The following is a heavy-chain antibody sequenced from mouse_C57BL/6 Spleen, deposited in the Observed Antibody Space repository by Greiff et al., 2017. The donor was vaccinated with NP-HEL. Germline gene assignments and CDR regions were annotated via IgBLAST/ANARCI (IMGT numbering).Heavy chain of an antibody. CDR2: IYPGDGDT. V-gene: IGHV1-82*01. D-gene: IGHD2-4*01. CDR3: ARRDYVFDY. CDR1: GYAFSSSW. Sequence: QVQLQQSGPELVKPGASVKISCKASGYAFSSSWMNWVKQRPGKGLEWIGRIYPGDGDTNYNGKFKGKATLTADKSSSTAYMQLSSLTSEDSAVYLCARRDYVFDYWGQGTTLTVSS. J-gene: IGHJ2*01.